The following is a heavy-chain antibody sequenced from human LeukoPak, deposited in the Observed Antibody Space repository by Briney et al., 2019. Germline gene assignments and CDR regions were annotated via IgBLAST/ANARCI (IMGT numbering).Heavy chain of an antibody. CDR2: INAGNGNT. CDR1: GYTFTSYA. J-gene: IGHJ4*02. CDR3: ARGVVPAATLGYFDY. V-gene: IGHV1-3*01. D-gene: IGHD2-2*01. Sequence: ASVKVSCKASGYTFTSYAMHWVRQAPGQRLEWMGWINAGNGNTKYSQKFQGRVTITRDTSASTAYMELSSLRSEDTAVYYCARGVVPAATLGYFDYWGQGTLVTVSS.